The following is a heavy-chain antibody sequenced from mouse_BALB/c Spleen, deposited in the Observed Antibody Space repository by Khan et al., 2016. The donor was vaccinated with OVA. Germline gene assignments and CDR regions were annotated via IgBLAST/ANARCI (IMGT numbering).Heavy chain of an antibody. D-gene: IGHD2-10*02. J-gene: IGHJ3*01. Sequence: VRLLQSGAELAKPGASVKLSCTASGYNIKTTWIHWIKQRPEQGLEWIGYINPTNGYTEYNTNFKDKATLTADESSNTAYLHLNSLTSADSAVYYCARRELYGSFTYWGQGTLVTVSA. V-gene: IGHV14-3*02. CDR3: ARRELYGSFTY. CDR2: INPTNGYT. CDR1: GYNIKTTW.